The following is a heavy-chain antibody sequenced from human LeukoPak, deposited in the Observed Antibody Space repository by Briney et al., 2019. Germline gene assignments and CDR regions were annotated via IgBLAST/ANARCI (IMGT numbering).Heavy chain of an antibody. J-gene: IGHJ3*02. V-gene: IGHV4-39*07. CDR3: ARDIPPYYDSSGYYLYDAFDI. D-gene: IGHD3-22*01. CDR2: IYYSGST. CDR1: GGSISSSSYY. Sequence: SETLSLTCTVSGGSISSSSYYWGWIRQPPGKGLEWIGSIYYSGSTYYNPSLKSRVTISVDTSKNQFSLKLSSVTAADTAVYYCARDIPPYYDSSGYYLYDAFDIWGQGTMVTVSS.